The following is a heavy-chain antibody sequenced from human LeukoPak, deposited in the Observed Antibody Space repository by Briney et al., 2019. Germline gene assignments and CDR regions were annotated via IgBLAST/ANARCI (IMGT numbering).Heavy chain of an antibody. CDR1: GYSISSGYQ. CDR2: IYHTGSA. Sequence: SETLSLTCAASGYSISSGYQWAWIRQSPEKGLEWIGSIYHTGSAHYNPSLESRVTISVDTSNNQFSLKLSSMTAADTAVYYCARDPRWLTPDCTSISCYENYFDPWGQGTLVTVSS. CDR3: ARDPRWLTPDCTSISCYENYFDP. J-gene: IGHJ5*02. D-gene: IGHD2-2*01. V-gene: IGHV4-38-2*02.